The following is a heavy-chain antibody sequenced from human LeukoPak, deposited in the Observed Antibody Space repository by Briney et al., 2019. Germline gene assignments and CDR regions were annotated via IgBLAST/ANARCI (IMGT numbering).Heavy chain of an antibody. Sequence: GASVKVSCKASGYTFTDYYMHWVRQAPGQGLEWMGWINPNSGGTSYAQKFQGRVTMTRDTSTNTAYMELSRLTSGDTAVYYCARFRSSGWYSLDYWGQVTLVTVSS. CDR1: GYTFTDYY. J-gene: IGHJ4*02. CDR3: ARFRSSGWYSLDY. CDR2: INPNSGGT. V-gene: IGHV1-2*02. D-gene: IGHD6-19*01.